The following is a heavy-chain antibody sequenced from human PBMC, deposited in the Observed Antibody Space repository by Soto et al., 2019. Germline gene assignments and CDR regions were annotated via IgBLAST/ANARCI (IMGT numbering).Heavy chain of an antibody. D-gene: IGHD3-22*01. V-gene: IGHV3-23*01. CDR2: IGGSGRTT. Sequence: EVQLLESGGGLVQPGGSLSLSCAASAFTFNNYAMSWVRQAPGKGLEWVSVIGGSGRTTYYADSVKGRFTISRDNSNKTLFLQMNSLRAEDTAVYYCAKSRYSDSSGDFYDYWGQGTLVTVSS. J-gene: IGHJ4*02. CDR3: AKSRYSDSSGDFYDY. CDR1: AFTFNNYA.